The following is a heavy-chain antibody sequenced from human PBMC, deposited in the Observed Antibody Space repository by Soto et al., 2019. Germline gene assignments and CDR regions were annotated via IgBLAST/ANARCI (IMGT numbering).Heavy chain of an antibody. D-gene: IGHD5-18*01. CDR3: ARGLAMRDTAMVDHYYYYYGMDV. Sequence: SVKVSCKASGGTFSSYAISWVRQAPGQGLEWMGGIIPIFGTANYAQKFQGRVTITADESTSTAYMELSSLRSEDTAVYYCARGLAMRDTAMVDHYYYYYGMDVWGQGTTVTVSS. CDR2: IIPIFGTA. V-gene: IGHV1-69*13. J-gene: IGHJ6*02. CDR1: GGTFSSYA.